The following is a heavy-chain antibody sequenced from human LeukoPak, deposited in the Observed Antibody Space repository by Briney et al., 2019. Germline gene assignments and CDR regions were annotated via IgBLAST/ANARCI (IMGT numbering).Heavy chain of an antibody. V-gene: IGHV1-18*01. J-gene: IGHJ6*03. CDR1: GYTFTSYG. Sequence: ASVKVSCKASGYTFTSYGISWVRQAPGQGLEGMGLISAYNGNTNYAQKLQGKVTMTTDISTTQAQIELKSLRSNYTVQYYVSTVWIAAAGTGYNYYMDVWGKGTTVTVSS. CDR2: ISAYNGNT. CDR3: STVWIAAAGTGYNYYMDV. D-gene: IGHD6-13*01.